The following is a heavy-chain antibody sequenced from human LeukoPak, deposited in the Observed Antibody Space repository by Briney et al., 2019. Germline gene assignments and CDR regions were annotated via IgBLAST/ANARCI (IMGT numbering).Heavy chain of an antibody. J-gene: IGHJ4*02. Sequence: GGSLRLSCAASGFTFSGYWMTWVRQAPGKGLEWVANIKEDGSEQYYVDSVKGRFTISRDNAKNSVYLQMNSLRAEDTAVYYCARGSGWVDYWGQGTLVTVSS. V-gene: IGHV3-7*03. CDR3: ARGSGWVDY. CDR1: GFTFSGYW. CDR2: IKEDGSEQ. D-gene: IGHD6-19*01.